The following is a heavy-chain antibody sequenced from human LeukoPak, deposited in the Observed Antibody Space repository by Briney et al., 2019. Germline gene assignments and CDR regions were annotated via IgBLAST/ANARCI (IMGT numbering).Heavy chain of an antibody. CDR1: GYTFTSYA. CDR3: ARDYSGSYYRNTFDY. J-gene: IGHJ4*02. D-gene: IGHD1-26*01. V-gene: IGHV1-3*01. Sequence: ASVKVSCKASGYTFTSYAMHWVRQASGQRLEWMGWINAGNGNTKYSQKFQGRVTITRDTSASTAYMELSSLRSEDTAVYYCARDYSGSYYRNTFDYWGQGTLVTVSS. CDR2: INAGNGNT.